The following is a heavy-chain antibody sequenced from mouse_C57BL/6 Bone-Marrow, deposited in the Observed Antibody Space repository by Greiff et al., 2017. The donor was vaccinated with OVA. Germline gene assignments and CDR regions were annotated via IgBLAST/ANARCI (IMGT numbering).Heavy chain of an antibody. CDR1: GFTFSDYG. Sequence: EVKLMEPGGGLVQPGGSLKLSCAASGFTFSDYGMAWVRQAPRQGPEWVAFISNLAYSIYYADPVTGRVTISRETAKNTLYLEMSRLRAEDTAMYYCARRGYFDVWGTGTPVTVSS. V-gene: IGHV5-15*01. CDR2: ISNLAYSI. J-gene: IGHJ1*03. CDR3: ARRGYFDV.